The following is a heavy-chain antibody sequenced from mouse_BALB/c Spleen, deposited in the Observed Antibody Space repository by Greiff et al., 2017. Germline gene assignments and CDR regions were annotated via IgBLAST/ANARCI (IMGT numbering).Heavy chain of an antibody. Sequence: QVQLQQSGAELARPGASVKMSCKASGYTFTSYTMHWVNQRPGQGLEWIGYINPSSGYTNYNQKFKDKATLTADKSSSTAYLQLSSLTSEDSAVYDCAREDYGSDVGAYYAMDYWGQGTSVTVSS. CDR1: GYTFTSYT. V-gene: IGHV1-4*01. J-gene: IGHJ4*01. CDR3: AREDYGSDVGAYYAMDY. CDR2: INPSSGYT. D-gene: IGHD1-1*02.